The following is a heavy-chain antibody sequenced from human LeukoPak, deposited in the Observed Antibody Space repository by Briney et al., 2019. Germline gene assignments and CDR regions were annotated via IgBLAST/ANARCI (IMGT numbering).Heavy chain of an antibody. J-gene: IGHJ4*02. Sequence: GASVKVSCKASGYSFNDYYIHWVRQAPGQGLEWMGWISTNSGGRNYAQNFQGRVTMTRYTSNSTAYMELSGLTSDDTALYYCARNYGGTAKYFDYWGQGTLVTVSS. CDR3: ARNYGGTAKYFDY. CDR2: ISTNSGGR. D-gene: IGHD4-23*01. CDR1: GYSFNDYY. V-gene: IGHV1-2*02.